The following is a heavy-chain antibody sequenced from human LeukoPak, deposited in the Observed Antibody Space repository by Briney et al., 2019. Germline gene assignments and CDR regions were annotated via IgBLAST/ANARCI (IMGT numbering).Heavy chain of an antibody. J-gene: IGHJ3*02. CDR3: AILVVQETDDAFDI. Sequence: GRSLRLSCAASGFTFRSYGMHWVRQAPGKGLQWAAVISYDGSNKYYADSVKGRFTISRDNSNNTLYLQMNSLRAEDTAVYYCAILVVQETDDAFDIWGQGTMVTVSS. V-gene: IGHV3-30*03. D-gene: IGHD2-15*01. CDR2: ISYDGSNK. CDR1: GFTFRSYG.